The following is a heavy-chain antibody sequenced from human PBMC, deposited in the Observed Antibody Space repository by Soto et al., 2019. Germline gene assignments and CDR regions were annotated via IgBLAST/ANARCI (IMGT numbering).Heavy chain of an antibody. CDR2: INHSGST. J-gene: IGHJ6*02. V-gene: IGHV4-34*01. CDR1: GGSFSGYY. Sequence: SETLSLTCAVYGGSFSGYYWSWIRQPPGKGLEWIGEINHSGSTNYNPSLKSRVTISVDTSKNQFSLKLSSVTAADTAVYYCARAKKGYSSSWYFIDGMDFWGQGTTVTVSS. CDR3: ARAKKGYSSSWYFIDGMDF. D-gene: IGHD6-13*01.